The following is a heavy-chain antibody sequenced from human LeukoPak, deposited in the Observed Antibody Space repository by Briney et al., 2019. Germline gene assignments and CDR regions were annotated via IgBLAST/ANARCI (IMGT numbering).Heavy chain of an antibody. V-gene: IGHV3-23*01. J-gene: IGHJ4*02. CDR2: ISNSGGST. CDR3: AKLLSRYDYGDY. D-gene: IGHD3-9*01. CDR1: GFTFSNYA. Sequence: RAGGSLRLSCAVSGFTFSNYAINWVRQAPGKGLEWVSAISNSGGSTYYADSVKDRFTISRDNSKNTLYLQMNSLRAEDTAVYYCAKLLSRYDYGDYWGQGTLVTVSS.